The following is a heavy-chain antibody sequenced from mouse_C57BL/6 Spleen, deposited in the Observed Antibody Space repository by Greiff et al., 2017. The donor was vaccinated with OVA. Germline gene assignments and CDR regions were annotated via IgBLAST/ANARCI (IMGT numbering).Heavy chain of an antibody. J-gene: IGHJ2*01. Sequence: EVMLVESGGGLVKPGGSLKLSCAASGFTFSSYGMSWVRQTPEKRLEWVATISDGGSYTYYPANVKGRFTITKDNAKKHLCLQMSQLESEDTAMYYCARDEYEECDLDYWGQGTTLTVSS. CDR3: ARDEYEECDLDY. CDR1: GFTFSSYG. CDR2: ISDGGSYT. D-gene: IGHD2-4*01. V-gene: IGHV5-4*01.